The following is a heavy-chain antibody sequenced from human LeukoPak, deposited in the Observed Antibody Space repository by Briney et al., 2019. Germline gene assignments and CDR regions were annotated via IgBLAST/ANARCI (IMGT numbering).Heavy chain of an antibody. D-gene: IGHD3-10*01. CDR1: GGSVSSSSYY. Sequence: SETLSLTCTVSGGSVSSSSYYWGWIRQPPGKGLEWIGNIYYSGSTYYNPSLKSRVTISVDTSKNQFSLKLSAVTAADTAVYYCASDRRRFGESSKYYSYYYMDVWGNGTTVTISS. J-gene: IGHJ6*03. V-gene: IGHV4-39*02. CDR2: IYYSGST. CDR3: ASDRRRFGESSKYYSYYYMDV.